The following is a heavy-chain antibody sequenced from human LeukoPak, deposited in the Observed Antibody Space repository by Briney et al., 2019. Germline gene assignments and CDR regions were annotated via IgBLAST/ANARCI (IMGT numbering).Heavy chain of an antibody. D-gene: IGHD5-12*01. CDR2: ISGGGGSA. CDR3: AKDRGYSGYDFDY. J-gene: IGHJ4*02. Sequence: GGSLRLSCAAPGFTFSSYAMSWVRQAPGKGLEWVSTISGGGGSAYYADSVKGRFTISRDSSKNTLYLQMNSLGAEDTAVYYCAKDRGYSGYDFDYWGQGTLVTVSS. CDR1: GFTFSSYA. V-gene: IGHV3-23*01.